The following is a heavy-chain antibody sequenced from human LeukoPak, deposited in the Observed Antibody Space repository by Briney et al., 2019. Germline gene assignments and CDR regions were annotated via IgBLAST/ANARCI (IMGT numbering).Heavy chain of an antibody. D-gene: IGHD3-10*02. CDR3: ARRGDSPMIGDH. J-gene: IGHJ4*02. CDR2: LSNTGNI. V-gene: IGHV3-48*01. Sequence: GGSLRLSCAASGFTFNSCGMNWVRQAPGKGLEWLSYLSNTGNIHYAQSVKGRFTISRDNAKSSLYLQMDGLRAEDTAVYYCARRGDSPMIGDHWGQGILVTVAS. CDR1: GFTFNSCG.